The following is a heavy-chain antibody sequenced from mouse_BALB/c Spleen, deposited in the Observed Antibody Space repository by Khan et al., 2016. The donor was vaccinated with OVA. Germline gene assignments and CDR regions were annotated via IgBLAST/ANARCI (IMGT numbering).Heavy chain of an antibody. J-gene: IGHJ4*01. CDR1: GFSLTSYG. D-gene: IGHD2-14*01. Sequence: QVQLKQSGPDLVAPSQSLSITCTVSGFSLTSYGVHWVRQPPGKGLEWLVVIWSDGSTTYNSALKSRLSISKDNSKSQVFLQMNRLQTDYAAMYYCARPPRGYRYLYAMDYWGQGTSVTVSS. CDR2: IWSDGST. CDR3: ARPPRGYRYLYAMDY. V-gene: IGHV2-6-2*01.